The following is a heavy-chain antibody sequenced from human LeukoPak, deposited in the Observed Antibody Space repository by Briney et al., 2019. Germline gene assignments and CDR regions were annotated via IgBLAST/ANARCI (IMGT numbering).Heavy chain of an antibody. Sequence: PSETLSLTCAVSGGSISSGGYSWSWIRQPPGKGLEWIGYIYHSGSTYYNPSLKSRVTISVDRSKNQFSLKLSSVTAADTAVYYCARALYGDYLGDAFDIWGQGTMVTVSS. CDR3: ARALYGDYLGDAFDI. V-gene: IGHV4-30-2*01. CDR1: GGSISSGGYS. CDR2: IYHSGST. D-gene: IGHD4-17*01. J-gene: IGHJ3*02.